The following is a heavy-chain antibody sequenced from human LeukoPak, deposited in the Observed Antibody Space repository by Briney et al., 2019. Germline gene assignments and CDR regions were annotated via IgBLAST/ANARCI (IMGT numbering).Heavy chain of an antibody. CDR3: ARDTYYSDSDGYYYNLDY. V-gene: IGHV3-30-3*01. J-gene: IGHJ4*02. CDR1: GFTFSTHA. D-gene: IGHD3-22*01. Sequence: PGGSLRLSCAASGFTFSTHAMHWVRQAPGKGLEWVAVISYDGSRKYYAASVKGRSTISRDNFKNTLYLQVNSLRTEDTALYYCARDTYYSDSDGYYYNLDYWGQGTLVTVSS. CDR2: ISYDGSRK.